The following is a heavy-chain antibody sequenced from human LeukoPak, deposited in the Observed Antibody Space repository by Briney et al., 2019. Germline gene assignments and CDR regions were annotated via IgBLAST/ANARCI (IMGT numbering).Heavy chain of an antibody. D-gene: IGHD4-23*01. J-gene: IGHJ4*02. CDR3: AKRADYGGNSTDS. V-gene: IGHV3-74*01. CDR1: GFTFSSYC. CDR2: INSDGSSS. Sequence: GGSLRLSCAASGFTFSSYCMNWVRQAPGKGLVWVSRINSDGSSSSYADSVKGRFTISRDNAKNTLYLQMNSLRAEDTAVYYCAKRADYGGNSTDSWGQGTLVTVAS.